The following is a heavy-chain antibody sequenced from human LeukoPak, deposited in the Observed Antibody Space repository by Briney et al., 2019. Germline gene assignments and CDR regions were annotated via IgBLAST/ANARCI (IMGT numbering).Heavy chain of an antibody. CDR3: ARDRSIAAADYYFDY. D-gene: IGHD6-13*01. V-gene: IGHV3-30*04. CDR2: ISYDGNNK. J-gene: IGHJ4*02. CDR1: GFSFSGYA. Sequence: PGGSLRLSCAASGFSFSGYAMHWVRQAPGKGLEWVAVISYDGNNKYYADSVKGRFTMSRDNSKNTLYLQMNSLRPEDTAVYYCARDRSIAAADYYFDYWGQGTLVTVSS.